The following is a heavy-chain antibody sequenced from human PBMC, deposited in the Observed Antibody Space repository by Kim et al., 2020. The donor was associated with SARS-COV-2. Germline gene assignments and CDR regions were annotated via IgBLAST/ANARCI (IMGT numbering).Heavy chain of an antibody. D-gene: IGHD2-15*01. CDR2: ISAYNGNT. CDR1: GYTFTSYG. J-gene: IGHJ4*02. V-gene: IGHV1-18*01. CDR3: ARLKCSGGSCHTTDDY. Sequence: ASVKVSCKASGYTFTSYGISWVRQAPGQGLEWMGWISAYNGNTNYAQKLQGRVTMTTDTSTSTAYMELRSLRSDDTAVYYCARLKCSGGSCHTTDDYWGQGTLVTVSS.